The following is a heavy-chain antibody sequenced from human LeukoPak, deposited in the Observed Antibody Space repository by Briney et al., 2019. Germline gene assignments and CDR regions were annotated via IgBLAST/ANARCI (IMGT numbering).Heavy chain of an antibody. CDR1: GFTFSSYS. CDR3: ARVSGYGDHGDY. V-gene: IGHV3-21*01. Sequence: GGSLRLSCAASGFTFSSYSMNWVRQAPGKGLEWVSSISSSSSYIYYADSVKGRFTISRDNAKNSLYLQMNSLRAEDTAVYYCARVSGYGDHGDYWGQGTLVTVSS. D-gene: IGHD4-17*01. CDR2: ISSSSSYI. J-gene: IGHJ4*02.